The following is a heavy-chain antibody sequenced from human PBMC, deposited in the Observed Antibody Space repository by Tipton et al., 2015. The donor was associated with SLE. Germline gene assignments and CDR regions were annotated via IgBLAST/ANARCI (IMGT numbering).Heavy chain of an antibody. J-gene: IGHJ3*02. V-gene: IGHV4-34*08. Sequence: LRLSCAASGFTFSSYEMNWVRQAPGKGLEWVGEINHGGSTNYNPSLKSRVTISVDTSKNQFSLKLSSVTAADTAVYYCAQAHLWGSYRYASDIWGQGTMVTVSS. CDR3: AQAHLWGSYRYASDI. CDR2: INHGGST. D-gene: IGHD3-16*02. CDR1: GFTFSSYE.